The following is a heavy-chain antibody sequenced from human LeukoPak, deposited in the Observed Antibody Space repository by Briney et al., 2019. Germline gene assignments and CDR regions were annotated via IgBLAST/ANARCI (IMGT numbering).Heavy chain of an antibody. V-gene: IGHV3-11*01. CDR1: GFTFSDYY. CDR3: ARVRMDYGSGSPADY. CDR2: ISSSGSSV. D-gene: IGHD3-10*01. J-gene: IGHJ4*02. Sequence: SGGSLRLSCTASGFTFSDYYMSWVRQAPGKGLEWVSYISSSGSSVYYADSVKGRFTISTYNAKNSLYLQMNSLRAEDTPVYYCARVRMDYGSGSPADYWGQGTLVTVSS.